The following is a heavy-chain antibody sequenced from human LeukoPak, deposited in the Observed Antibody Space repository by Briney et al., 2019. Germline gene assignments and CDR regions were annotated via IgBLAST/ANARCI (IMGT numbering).Heavy chain of an antibody. CDR1: GGSISNYYW. CDR2: IYWDDDK. J-gene: IGHJ4*02. D-gene: IGHD6-13*01. V-gene: IGHV2-5*08. CDR3: AHRMGIAASGTYDY. Sequence: TLSLTCTVSGGSISNYYWSWIRQPPGKALEWLALIYWDDDKRYSPSLKSRLTITKDTSKNQVVLTMTNMDPVDTATYYCAHRMGIAASGTYDYWGQGTLVTVSS.